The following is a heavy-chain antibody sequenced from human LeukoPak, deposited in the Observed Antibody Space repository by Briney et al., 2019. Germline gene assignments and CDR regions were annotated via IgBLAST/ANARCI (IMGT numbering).Heavy chain of an antibody. V-gene: IGHV1-18*01. D-gene: IGHD1-14*01. J-gene: IGHJ5*02. CDR1: GYTLTELS. Sequence: ASVKVSCKVSGYTLTELSMHWVRQAPGQGLEWMGWISAYNGNTNYAQKLQGRVTMTTDTSTSTAYMELRSLRSDDTAVYYCARFSKTYGIPRRWFDPWGQGTLVTVSS. CDR3: ARFSKTYGIPRRWFDP. CDR2: ISAYNGNT.